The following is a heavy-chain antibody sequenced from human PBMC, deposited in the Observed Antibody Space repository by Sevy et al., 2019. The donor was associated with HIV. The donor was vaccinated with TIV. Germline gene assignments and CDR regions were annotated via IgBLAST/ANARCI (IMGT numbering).Heavy chain of an antibody. CDR3: AKGSLGSLAFDI. D-gene: IGHD3-10*01. CDR1: GFTFSSHA. Sequence: GGSLRLSCAASGFTFSSHAMSWVRQAPGKGLEWVSVIVGSGDSKYYAESVKGRFTISRDNSKNTLYLQMNSLRAEDTAVYYCAKGSLGSLAFDIWGQGTMVTVSS. J-gene: IGHJ3*02. V-gene: IGHV3-23*01. CDR2: IVGSGDSK.